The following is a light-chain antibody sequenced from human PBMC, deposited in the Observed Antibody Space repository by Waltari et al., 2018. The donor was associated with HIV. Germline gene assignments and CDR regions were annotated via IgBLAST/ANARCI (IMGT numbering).Light chain of an antibody. V-gene: IGLV8-61*01. J-gene: IGLJ3*02. CDR1: SGSVSTSYY. Sequence: QTVVTQEPSFSVSPGGTVTLTCGLSSGSVSTSYYPSWYQQTPGQAPRTLIYNTNTRSAGVPDRFCGSIRGNEAALTITGGQADDESDYYCVLYMGSGIWVFGGGTKVTVL. CDR2: NTN. CDR3: VLYMGSGIWV.